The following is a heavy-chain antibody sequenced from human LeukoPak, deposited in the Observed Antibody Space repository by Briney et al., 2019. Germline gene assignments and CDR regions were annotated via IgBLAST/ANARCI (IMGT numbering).Heavy chain of an antibody. CDR3: TTLGYHLDS. V-gene: IGHV3-48*03. D-gene: IGHD3-22*01. J-gene: IGHJ4*02. CDR1: GFAFSAYE. CDR2: IAGSDTTT. Sequence: GGSLRLPCLASGFAFSAYEMHWARQAPGEGLEWVSYIAGSDTTTYYTDSVKGRFTIFRDNAKNSLYLQMNSLRAEDTALYDCTTLGYHLDSWGQGTLVTVSS.